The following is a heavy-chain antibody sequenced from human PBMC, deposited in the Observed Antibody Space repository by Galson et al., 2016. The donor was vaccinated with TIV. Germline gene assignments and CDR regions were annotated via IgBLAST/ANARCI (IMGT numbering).Heavy chain of an antibody. J-gene: IGHJ4*02. D-gene: IGHD6-25*01. V-gene: IGHV3-30-3*02. CDR2: ISYYGSDK. CDR3: AKDRGYFEGFDH. CDR1: GFAFSTYA. Sequence: SLRLSCAASGFAFSTYAMHWVRQAPGKGPEWVALISYYGSDKYYADSVKGRFTISRDNSQNKVFLEMDSLRVDDTAVYYCAKDRGYFEGFDHWGPGTLVTVSS.